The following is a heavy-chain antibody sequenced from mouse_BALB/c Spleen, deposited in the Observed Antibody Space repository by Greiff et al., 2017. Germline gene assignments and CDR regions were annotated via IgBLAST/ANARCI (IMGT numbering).Heavy chain of an antibody. V-gene: IGHV1-4*01. CDR2: INPSSGYT. CDR3: SRGNYGNYSYYAMDY. CDR1: GYTFTSYT. D-gene: IGHD2-1*01. Sequence: LVESGAELARPGASVKMSCKASGYTFTSYTMHWVKQRPGQGLEWIGYINPSSGYTNYNQKFKDKATLTADKSSNTAYMQLSSLTSEDSAVYDCSRGNYGNYSYYAMDYWGQGTSVTVSS. J-gene: IGHJ4*01.